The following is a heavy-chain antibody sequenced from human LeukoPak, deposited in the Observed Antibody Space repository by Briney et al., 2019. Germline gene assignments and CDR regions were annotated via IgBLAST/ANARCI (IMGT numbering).Heavy chain of an antibody. D-gene: IGHD4-23*01. V-gene: IGHV1-69*01. Sequence: SVKVSCKASGGTFSSYAISRVRQAPGQGLEWMGGIIPIFGTANYAQKFQGRVTITADESTSTAYMELSSLRSEDTAVYYCARVTPYYYYGMDVWGQGTTVTVSS. CDR2: IIPIFGTA. CDR1: GGTFSSYA. J-gene: IGHJ6*02. CDR3: ARVTPYYYYGMDV.